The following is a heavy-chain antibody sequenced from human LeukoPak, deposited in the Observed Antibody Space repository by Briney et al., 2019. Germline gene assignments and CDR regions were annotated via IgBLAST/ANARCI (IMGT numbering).Heavy chain of an antibody. D-gene: IGHD1-26*01. CDR1: GFSLRSYA. Sequence: GGSLRLSCAASGFSLRSYAMHWVRPAPGKGLEYVSAISSNGGSTFYVNSVEGRFTISRDNSKNTLYLQMGSLRAEDMAVYYCARAPFSGSYSDYWGQGTLVTVSS. CDR3: ARAPFSGSYSDY. CDR2: ISSNGGST. V-gene: IGHV3-64*01. J-gene: IGHJ4*02.